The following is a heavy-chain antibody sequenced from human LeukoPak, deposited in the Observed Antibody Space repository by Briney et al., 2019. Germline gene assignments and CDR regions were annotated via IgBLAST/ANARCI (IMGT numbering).Heavy chain of an antibody. J-gene: IGHJ4*02. CDR2: IRSKANSYAT. CDR3: TSSTVTPFDY. CDR1: GFTFGSYQ. D-gene: IGHD4-17*01. Sequence: GGSLRLSCAASGFTFGSYQMNWVRQASGQGLEWVGRIRSKANSYATVYAASVKGRFTISRDDSKNTAYLQMNSLKTEDTAVYYCTSSTVTPFDYWGQGTLVTVSS. V-gene: IGHV3-73*01.